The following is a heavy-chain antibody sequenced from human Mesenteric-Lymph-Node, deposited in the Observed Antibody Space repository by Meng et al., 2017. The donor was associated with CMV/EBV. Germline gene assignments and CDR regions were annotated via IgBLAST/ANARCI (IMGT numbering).Heavy chain of an antibody. CDR2: ISSSSSTI. CDR1: GFTFSDYS. J-gene: IGHJ4*02. Sequence: GESLKISCAASGFTFSDYSMNWARQAPGKGLEFISFISSSSSTIYYSDSVKGRFTILRDNAKNLLLLEMNTLRAEDTAVYYCARIGYSSSSWDYWGQGTLVTVSS. D-gene: IGHD6-6*01. CDR3: ARIGYSSSSWDY. V-gene: IGHV3-48*04.